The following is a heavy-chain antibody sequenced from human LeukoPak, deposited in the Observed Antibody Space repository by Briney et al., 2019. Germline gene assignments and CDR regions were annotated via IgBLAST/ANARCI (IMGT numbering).Heavy chain of an antibody. Sequence: PGGSLRLSCAASGFTFSSYAMSWVRQAPGQGLERISTLSDSGGDTYYADSVKGRFTISRDNSKSTLYLQMNSLRAEDTAVYYCAKVPYSDYGSGRPPFMDAWGQGTTVAISS. J-gene: IGHJ6*02. V-gene: IGHV3-23*01. CDR1: GFTFSSYA. CDR3: AKVPYSDYGSGRPPFMDA. CDR2: LSDSGGDT. D-gene: IGHD3-10*01.